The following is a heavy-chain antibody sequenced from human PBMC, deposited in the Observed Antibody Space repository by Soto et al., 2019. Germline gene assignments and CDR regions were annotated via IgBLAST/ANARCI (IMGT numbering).Heavy chain of an antibody. J-gene: IGHJ3*01. CDR2: IIHSGSDSDSDI. CDR3: ARHRRVRWVKDGFDV. CDR1: GFTFSTYS. V-gene: IGHV3-21*01. Sequence: EVQLVESGGGLVKPGGSLRLSCAASGFTFSTYSMDWVRQAPGKGLEWVSSIIHSGSDSDSDIYYADSVKGRFTISRDNAKNSVDLQMNSLRAEDTAVYYCARHRRVRWVKDGFDVWGQGTTVTVSS. D-gene: IGHD2-21*01.